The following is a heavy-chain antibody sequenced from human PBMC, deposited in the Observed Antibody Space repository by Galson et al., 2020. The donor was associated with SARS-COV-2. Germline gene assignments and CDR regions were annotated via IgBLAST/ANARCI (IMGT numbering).Heavy chain of an antibody. J-gene: IGHJ5*02. Sequence: ASVKVSCKVSGYTLTELSMHWVRQAPGKGLEWMGGFDPEDGETIYAQKFQGRVTMTEDTSTDTAYMELSSLRSEDTAVYYCATAPPDYYGSGSYPSWFDPWGQGTLVTVSS. CDR2: FDPEDGET. V-gene: IGHV1-24*01. CDR1: GYTLTELS. D-gene: IGHD3-10*01. CDR3: ATAPPDYYGSGSYPSWFDP.